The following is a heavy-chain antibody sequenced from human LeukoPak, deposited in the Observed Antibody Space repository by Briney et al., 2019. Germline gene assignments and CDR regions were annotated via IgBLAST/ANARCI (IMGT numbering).Heavy chain of an antibody. CDR1: GFTFSSTT. Sequence: GGSLRLPCVASGFTFSSTTMGWVRQAPGRGLEWVSSITAIDGRTYYADSVRGRFTISRDNAKNSLYLQMSNLRAEDTAVYFCARGGGLDVWGQGATVTVSS. J-gene: IGHJ6*02. V-gene: IGHV3-23*01. CDR3: ARGGGLDV. CDR2: ITAIDGRT. D-gene: IGHD3-16*01.